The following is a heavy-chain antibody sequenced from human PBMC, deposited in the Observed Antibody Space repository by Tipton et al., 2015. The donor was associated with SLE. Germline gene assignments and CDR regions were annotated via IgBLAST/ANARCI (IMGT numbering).Heavy chain of an antibody. CDR3: ARGSAIAARPNWFDP. CDR1: GGSISSSSYY. CDR2: IYYSGST. J-gene: IGHJ5*02. Sequence: TLSLTCTVSGGSISSSSYYWGWIRQPPGKGLEWIGSIYYSGSTYYNPPLKSRVTISVDTSKNQFSLKLSSVTAADTAVYYCARGSAIAARPNWFDPWGQGTLVTVSS. D-gene: IGHD6-6*01. V-gene: IGHV4-39*07.